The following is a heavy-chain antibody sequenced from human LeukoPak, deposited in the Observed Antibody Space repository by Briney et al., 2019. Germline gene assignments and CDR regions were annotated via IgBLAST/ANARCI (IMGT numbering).Heavy chain of an antibody. Sequence: SVKVSCKASGGSFSSYAISWVRQAPGQGLEWMGGIIPIFGTANYAQKFQGRVTITTDESTSTAYMELSSLRSEDTAVYYCARDLGAPIVVVPAANYYYYYMDVWGKGTTVTVSS. D-gene: IGHD2-2*01. CDR1: GGSFSSYA. CDR2: IIPIFGTA. J-gene: IGHJ6*03. V-gene: IGHV1-69*05. CDR3: ARDLGAPIVVVPAANYYYYYMDV.